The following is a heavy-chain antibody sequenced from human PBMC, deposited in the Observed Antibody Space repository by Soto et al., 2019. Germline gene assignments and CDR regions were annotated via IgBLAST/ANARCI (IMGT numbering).Heavy chain of an antibody. CDR3: ARGQTTDYYYYYGMDV. J-gene: IGHJ6*02. V-gene: IGHV1-2*02. Sequence: ASVKVSCKASGYTFSGYYIHWVRQAPGQGLEWMGWINPNSGGTNYAQKFQGRVTMTRNTSISTAYMELSSLRSEDTAVYYCARGQTTDYYYYYGMDVWGQGTTVTVSS. CDR2: INPNSGGT. CDR1: GYTFSGYY. D-gene: IGHD4-4*01.